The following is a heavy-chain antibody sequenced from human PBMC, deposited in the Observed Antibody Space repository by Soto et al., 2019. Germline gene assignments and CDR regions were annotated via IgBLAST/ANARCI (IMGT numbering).Heavy chain of an antibody. J-gene: IGHJ4*02. V-gene: IGHV3-23*01. CDR1: GFSLSTYG. Sequence: EVQLLESGGGLVQPGGSLRLSCAASGFSLSTYGVTLVRQAPGKGLEWVSGFSGGSGTTHYADSVKGRFSITRDNSKNTAHLEMNSLRVEDTAIYYCAKWNGYGDYWGQGILVTVSS. CDR2: FSGGSGTT. CDR3: AKWNGYGDY. D-gene: IGHD1-1*01.